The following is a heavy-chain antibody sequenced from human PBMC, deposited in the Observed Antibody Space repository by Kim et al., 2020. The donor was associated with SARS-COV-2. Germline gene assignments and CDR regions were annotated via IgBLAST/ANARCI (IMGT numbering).Heavy chain of an antibody. CDR3: ARSPLGVRGVIIRRNNWFDP. D-gene: IGHD3-10*01. Sequence: SETLSLTCTVSGGSISSSSYYWGWIRQPPGKGLEWIGSIYYSGSTYYNPSLKSRVTISVDTSKNQFSLKLSSVTAADTAVYYCARSPLGVRGVIIRRNNWFDPWGQGTLVTGSS. V-gene: IGHV4-39*07. CDR2: IYYSGST. J-gene: IGHJ5*02. CDR1: GGSISSSSYY.